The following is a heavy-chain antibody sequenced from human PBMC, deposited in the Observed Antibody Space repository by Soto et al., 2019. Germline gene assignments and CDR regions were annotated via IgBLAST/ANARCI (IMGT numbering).Heavy chain of an antibody. CDR1: GCTFISYA. CDR2: IIPIFGTA. Sequence: QVQLVQSGAEVKKPGSSVKVSCKASGCTFISYAISWVRQAPGQGLEWMGGIIPIFGTANYAQKFQGRVTITADESTSTAYMELSSLRSEDTAVYYCARGDSSGWYCTVMGYWGQGTLVTVSS. D-gene: IGHD6-19*01. CDR3: ARGDSSGWYCTVMGY. V-gene: IGHV1-69*01. J-gene: IGHJ4*02.